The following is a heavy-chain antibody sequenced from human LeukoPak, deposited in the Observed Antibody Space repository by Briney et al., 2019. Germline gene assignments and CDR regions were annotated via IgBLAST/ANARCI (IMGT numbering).Heavy chain of an antibody. Sequence: GESLRLSCAASGITFSDYYMSWIRQAPGKGLEWVSYISSSGSTIYYADSVKGRFTISRDNAKNSLYLQMNSLRAEDTAVYYCARAKHECSSTSCYPREGFDYWGQGTLVTVSS. CDR2: ISSSGSTI. D-gene: IGHD2-2*01. CDR3: ARAKHECSSTSCYPREGFDY. V-gene: IGHV3-11*01. CDR1: GITFSDYY. J-gene: IGHJ4*02.